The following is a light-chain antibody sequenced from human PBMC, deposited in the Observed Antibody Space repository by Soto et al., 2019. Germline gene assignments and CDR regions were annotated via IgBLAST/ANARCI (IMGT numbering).Light chain of an antibody. CDR1: QGVTTN. CDR2: GAT. Sequence: EIVLTQSPGTLSLSPGERATLSCRAGQGVTTNFAWYHQKSGQPPRLLIHGATTRATAIPDRFSGSGSGTDFTITTSSLLAEDFAVYYCQQYDNWSPITFGQGTRLEIK. V-gene: IGKV3-15*01. CDR3: QQYDNWSPIT. J-gene: IGKJ5*01.